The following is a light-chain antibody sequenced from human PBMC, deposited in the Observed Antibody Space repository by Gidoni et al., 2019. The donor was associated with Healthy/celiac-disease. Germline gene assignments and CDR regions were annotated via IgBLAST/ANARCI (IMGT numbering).Light chain of an antibody. Sequence: HSALTQPAPVSWSPGQSITPPCTGTSSDAGGYNLVSCYQQHPSKTPKLIIYEGSKRPSGVSNRFSGSKTGNTASLTISGLQAEDEADYYCCSYAGSSTYVVFGGGTKLTVL. CDR3: CSYAGSSTYVV. CDR1: SSDAGGYNL. V-gene: IGLV2-23*01. J-gene: IGLJ2*01. CDR2: EGS.